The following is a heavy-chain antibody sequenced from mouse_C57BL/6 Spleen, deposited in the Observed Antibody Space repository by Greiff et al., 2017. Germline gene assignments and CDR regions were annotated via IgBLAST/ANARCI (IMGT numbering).Heavy chain of an antibody. V-gene: IGHV1-80*01. CDR3: ARSYYDYDGAMDY. CDR1: GYAFSSYW. Sequence: VKLMESGAELVKPGASVKISCKASGYAFSSYWMNWVKQRPGKGLEWIGQIYPGDGDTNYNGKFKGKATLTADKSSSTAYMQLSSLTSEDSAVYFCARSYYDYDGAMDYWGQGTSVTVSS. CDR2: IYPGDGDT. D-gene: IGHD2-4*01. J-gene: IGHJ4*01.